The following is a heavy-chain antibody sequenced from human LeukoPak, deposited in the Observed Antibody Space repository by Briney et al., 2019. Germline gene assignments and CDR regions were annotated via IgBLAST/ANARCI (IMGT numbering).Heavy chain of an antibody. CDR2: IYYSGST. V-gene: IGHV4-31*03. J-gene: IGHJ6*02. CDR3: ARERRYYYDSSGYYYGGKMDV. Sequence: PSETLSLTCTVSGGSISSSNYYWSWIRQHPGKGLEWIGYIYYSGSTYYNPSLKSRVTISVDTSKNQFSLKLSSVTAADTAVYYCARERRYYYDSSGYYYGGKMDVWGQGTTVAPSS. CDR1: GGSISSSNYY. D-gene: IGHD3-22*01.